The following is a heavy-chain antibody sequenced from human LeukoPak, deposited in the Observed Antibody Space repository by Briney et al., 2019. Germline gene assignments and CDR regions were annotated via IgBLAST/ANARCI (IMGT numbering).Heavy chain of an antibody. J-gene: IGHJ5*02. CDR2: FDPEDGET. CDR1: GYTLTELS. V-gene: IGHV1-24*01. Sequence: ASVKVSCKVSGYTLTELSMHWVRQAPGKGLEWMGGFDPEDGETIYAQKFQGRVTMTEDTSTDTAYMELSSLRSEDTAVYYCATDRGSSSWYVEGWFDPWGQGTLVTVSS. CDR3: ATDRGSSSWYVEGWFDP. D-gene: IGHD6-13*01.